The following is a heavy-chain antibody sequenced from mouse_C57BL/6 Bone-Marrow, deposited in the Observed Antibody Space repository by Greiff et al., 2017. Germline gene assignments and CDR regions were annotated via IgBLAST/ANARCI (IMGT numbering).Heavy chain of an antibody. Sequence: EVKLMESGGGLVQPGGSLKLSCAASGFTFSDYGMAWVRQAPRKGPEWVAFISNLAYSIYYADTVTGRFTISRENAKNTLYLEMSSLRSEDTAMYYCARHNLPHAMDYWGQGTSVTVSS. V-gene: IGHV5-15*01. J-gene: IGHJ4*01. CDR2: ISNLAYSI. CDR1: GFTFSDYG. CDR3: ARHNLPHAMDY.